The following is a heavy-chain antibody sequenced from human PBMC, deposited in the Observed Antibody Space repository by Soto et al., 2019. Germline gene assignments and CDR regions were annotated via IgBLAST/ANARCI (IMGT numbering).Heavy chain of an antibody. J-gene: IGHJ6*02. CDR2: INPNSGGT. Sequence: QVQLVQSGAEVKKPGASVKVSCKASGYTFTGYYMHWVRQAPGQGLEWMGWINPNSGGTNYAQKFQGGVTMTRDTSISTAYMELSRLRSDDTAVYYCAREGGEIQLWLRYYYYYGMDVWGQGTTVTVSS. CDR1: GYTFTGYY. V-gene: IGHV1-2*02. CDR3: AREGGEIQLWLRYYYYYGMDV. D-gene: IGHD5-18*01.